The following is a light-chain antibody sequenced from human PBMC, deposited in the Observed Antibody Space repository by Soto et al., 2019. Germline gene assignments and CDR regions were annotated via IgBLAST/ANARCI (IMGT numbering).Light chain of an antibody. J-gene: IGKJ2*01. CDR2: KAS. CDR3: QQYNDSFPYT. V-gene: IGKV1-5*03. CDR1: QSISSW. Sequence: DLQMTQSPSTLSASLGDRVTITCRASQSISSWLAWYQQKPRTAPKLLIYKASTLESGVPSRFRGIRSGTEFTLSVSSLQPDDFATYYCQQYNDSFPYTFGQGTKVDIK.